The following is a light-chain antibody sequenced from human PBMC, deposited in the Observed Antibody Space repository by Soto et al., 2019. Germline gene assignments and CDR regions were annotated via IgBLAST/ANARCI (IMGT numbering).Light chain of an antibody. CDR3: QSYDSSLSGYVV. CDR2: KNI. J-gene: IGLJ2*01. Sequence: QSVLTQPPSVSGAPGQRVTISCTGSSSNIGAGYDVHWYQQLPGKAPKFLIYKNIKRPSGVPDRFSGSKSGTSASLAITGLHAEDEADDSCQSYDSSLSGYVVFGGGTQLTVL. V-gene: IGLV1-40*01. CDR1: SSNIGAGYD.